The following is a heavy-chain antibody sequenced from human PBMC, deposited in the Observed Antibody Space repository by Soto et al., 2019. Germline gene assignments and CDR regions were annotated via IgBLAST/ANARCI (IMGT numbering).Heavy chain of an antibody. CDR1: GGSITDYS. Sequence: SETLSLTCTASGGSITDYSWVWIRQPAGKGLEWIGRIFSSGSTNYNPSLKGRITMSLDTSKNQFSLKLNSATATDTAVYFCARDQGVVVTADNWFDPWGQGILVTVSS. CDR3: ARDQGVVVTADNWFDP. D-gene: IGHD2-21*02. J-gene: IGHJ5*02. CDR2: IFSSGST. V-gene: IGHV4-4*07.